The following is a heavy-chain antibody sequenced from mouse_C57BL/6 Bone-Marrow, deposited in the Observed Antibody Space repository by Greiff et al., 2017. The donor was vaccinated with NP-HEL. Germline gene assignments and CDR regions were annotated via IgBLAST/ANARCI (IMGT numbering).Heavy chain of an antibody. CDR2: IYPGDGDT. CDR3: ARSATMVRWFAY. J-gene: IGHJ3*01. D-gene: IGHD2-2*01. Sequence: QVQLQQSGAELVKPGASVKISCKASGYAFSSYWMNWVKQRPGKGLEWIGQIYPGDGDTNYNGKFKGKATLTADKSSSTAYMQLSSLTSEDSAVYFCARSATMVRWFAYWGQGTLVTVSA. CDR1: GYAFSSYW. V-gene: IGHV1-80*01.